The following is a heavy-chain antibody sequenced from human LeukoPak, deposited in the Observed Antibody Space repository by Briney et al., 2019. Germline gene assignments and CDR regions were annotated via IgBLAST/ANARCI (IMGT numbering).Heavy chain of an antibody. J-gene: IGHJ4*02. V-gene: IGHV4-59*01. D-gene: IGHD3-10*01. CDR2: IYYSGST. CDR1: GGSISSYY. Sequence: SETLSLTCTVSGGSISSYYWSWIRQPPGKGLEWIGYIYYSGSTNYNPSLKSRVTISVDTSKNQFSLKLSSVTAADTAVYYCASFPYMVRGVINLDYWGQGTLVTVSS. CDR3: ASFPYMVRGVINLDY.